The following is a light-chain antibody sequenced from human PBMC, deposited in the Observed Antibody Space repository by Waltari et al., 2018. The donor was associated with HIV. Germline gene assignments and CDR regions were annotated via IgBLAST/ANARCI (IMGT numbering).Light chain of an antibody. CDR3: AAWNDKLSAYV. CDR2: RNN. V-gene: IGLV1-47*01. Sequence: QSVLTQPPSASGTPGQRVTISCSGSSSNIGRNYVYWYQPLPGTAPKLLIYRNNQRPSGVPDRFSGSKSGTSASLAISGLRSEDEADYYCAAWNDKLSAYVFGTGTKVTV. CDR1: SSNIGRNY. J-gene: IGLJ1*01.